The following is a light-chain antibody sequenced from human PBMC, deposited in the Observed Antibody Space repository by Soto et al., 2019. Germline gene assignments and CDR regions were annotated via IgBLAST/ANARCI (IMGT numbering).Light chain of an antibody. CDR3: QQYGSSPPYT. Sequence: EIVLTQSPATLSLSPGERATLSCRASQSVGNYLAWYQQKPGQAPRLLIYDVLNRATGIPARFSGSGSGTDFTLTISRLEPEDFAVYYCQQYGSSPPYTFGQGTKLEIK. CDR1: QSVGNY. CDR2: DVL. V-gene: IGKV3-20*01. J-gene: IGKJ2*01.